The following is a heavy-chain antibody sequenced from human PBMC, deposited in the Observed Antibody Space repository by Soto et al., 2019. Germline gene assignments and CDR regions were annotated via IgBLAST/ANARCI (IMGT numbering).Heavy chain of an antibody. CDR1: GFTFSNYA. D-gene: IGHD3-3*01. J-gene: IGHJ6*02. CDR2: ISGSGTNT. CDR3: GKAQGGWRITIFLAGGGEYAMDV. V-gene: IGHV3-23*01. Sequence: EVQLLESGGGLVQPGESLRLSCAASGFTFSNYAMIWVRQAPGKGPEWVSGISGSGTNTYYADSVEGRFTISRDNSNNALFLKMNVLRAEDTAVYYCGKAQGGWRITIFLAGGGEYAMDVWGQGTTVTVSS.